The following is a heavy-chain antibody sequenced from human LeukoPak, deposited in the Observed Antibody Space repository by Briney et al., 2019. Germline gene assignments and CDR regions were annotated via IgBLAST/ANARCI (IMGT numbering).Heavy chain of an antibody. CDR3: ARDGLAAAGMTRAFDI. V-gene: IGHV3-21*01. CDR1: GFTFSSYS. Sequence: KPGGSLRLPCAASGFTFSSYSMNWVRQAPGKGLEWVSSISSSSSYIYYADSVKGRFTISRDNAKNSLYLQMNSLRAEDTAVYYCARDGLAAAGMTRAFDIWGQGTMVTVSS. CDR2: ISSSSSYI. D-gene: IGHD6-13*01. J-gene: IGHJ3*02.